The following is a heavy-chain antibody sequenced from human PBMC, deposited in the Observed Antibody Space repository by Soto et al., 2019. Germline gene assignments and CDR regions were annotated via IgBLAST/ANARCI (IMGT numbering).Heavy chain of an antibody. CDR1: GGSFSGYY. Sequence: QVQLQQWGAGLLKPSETLSLTCAVYGGSFSGYYWSWIRQPPGKGLEWIGEINHSGSTNYNPSLKSRVTISVDTSKNQFSLKLSSVTAADTAVYYCARVSPERNNWFDPWGQGTLVTVSS. CDR3: ARVSPERNNWFDP. D-gene: IGHD1-1*01. J-gene: IGHJ5*02. CDR2: INHSGST. V-gene: IGHV4-34*01.